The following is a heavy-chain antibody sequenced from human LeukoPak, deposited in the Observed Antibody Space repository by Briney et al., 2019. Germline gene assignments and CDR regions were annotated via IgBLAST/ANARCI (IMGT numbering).Heavy chain of an antibody. CDR3: AREGGFCTNSVCYSYWNFDL. CDR1: GFTFSSYA. CDR2: ISYDGSNK. J-gene: IGHJ2*01. V-gene: IGHV3-30-3*01. D-gene: IGHD2-8*01. Sequence: GRSLRLSCAASGFTFSSYAMHWVRQAPGKGLEWVAFISYDGSNKFYADSVKGRFTISRDNSKNTLYLQMNSLRAEDTAVYYCAREGGFCTNSVCYSYWNFDLWGRGTLVTVSS.